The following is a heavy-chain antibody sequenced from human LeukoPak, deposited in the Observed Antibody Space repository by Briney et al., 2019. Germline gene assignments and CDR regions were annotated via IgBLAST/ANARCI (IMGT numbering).Heavy chain of an antibody. J-gene: IGHJ4*02. CDR1: GFIFDDYT. CDR2: ISSNSDNI. V-gene: IGHV3-9*01. Sequence: GGSLRLSCEGSGFIFDDYTMHWVRQAPGKALEWVSAISSNSDNIGYADSVKGRFTISRDNAKNSLYLQMNSLRAEDTAVYYCARGAAIFDYWGQGTLVTVSS. CDR3: ARGAAIFDY. D-gene: IGHD5-18*01.